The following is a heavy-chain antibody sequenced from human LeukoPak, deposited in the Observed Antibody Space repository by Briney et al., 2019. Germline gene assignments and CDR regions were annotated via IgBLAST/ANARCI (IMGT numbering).Heavy chain of an antibody. CDR3: ARFYANEWELPH. CDR1: GFTFSSYA. J-gene: IGHJ4*02. V-gene: IGHV3-30*04. D-gene: IGHD1-26*01. Sequence: GGSLRLSCAASGFTFSSYAMHWVRQAPGKGLEWVAAISYDGSIKYSADSVKGRFTISRDNSKNTLYLQMNSLRAEDTAVYYCARFYANEWELPHWGQGTLVTVSS. CDR2: ISYDGSIK.